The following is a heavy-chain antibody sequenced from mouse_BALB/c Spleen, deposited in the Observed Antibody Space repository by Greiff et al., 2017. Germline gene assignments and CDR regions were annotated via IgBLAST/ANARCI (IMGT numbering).Heavy chain of an antibody. V-gene: IGHV1-7*01. CDR1: GYTFTSYW. J-gene: IGHJ2*01. CDR2: INPSTGYT. Sequence: VQLQQSGAELAKPGASVKMSCKASGYTFTSYWMHWVKQRPGQGLEWIGYINPSTGYTEYNQKFKDKATLTADKSSSTAYMQLSSLTSEDSAVYYCARSGFLDYWGQGTTLTVSS. D-gene: IGHD3-2*02. CDR3: ARSGFLDY.